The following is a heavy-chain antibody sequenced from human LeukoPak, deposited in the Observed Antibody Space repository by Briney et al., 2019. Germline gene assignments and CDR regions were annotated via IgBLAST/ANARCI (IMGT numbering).Heavy chain of an antibody. V-gene: IGHV1-2*02. CDR2: INPNSGGT. D-gene: IGHD1-1*01. CDR3: ARGVPGGTHY. CDR1: GYTFTGYY. J-gene: IGHJ4*02. Sequence: ASVKISCKASGYTFTGYYMRWVRQAPGRGLEWMGWINPNSGGTNYAQKFQGRVTMTRDTSISTAYMELSRLRSDDTAVYYCARGVPGGTHYWGQGTLVTVSS.